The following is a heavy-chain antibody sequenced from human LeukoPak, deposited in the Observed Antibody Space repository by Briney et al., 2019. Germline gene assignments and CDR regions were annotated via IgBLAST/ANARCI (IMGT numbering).Heavy chain of an antibody. CDR3: ARDPTAYCGGDCYWLNGDY. J-gene: IGHJ4*02. CDR1: GYTFTGYY. V-gene: IGHV1-2*02. Sequence: GASVKVSCKASGYTFTGYYMHWVRQAPGQGLEWMGWINPNSGGTNYAQKFQGRVTMTRDTSISTAYMDLSRLRSDDTAVYYCARDPTAYCGGDCYWLNGDYWGQGTLVTVSS. CDR2: INPNSGGT. D-gene: IGHD2-21*02.